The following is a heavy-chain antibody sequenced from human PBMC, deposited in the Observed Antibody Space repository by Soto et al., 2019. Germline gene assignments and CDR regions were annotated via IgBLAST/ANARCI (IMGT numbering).Heavy chain of an antibody. CDR1: GYAFGDYD. D-gene: IGHD1-1*01. J-gene: IGHJ5*02. V-gene: IGHV1-8*01. CDR3: ARMATYGTLNWFDP. Sequence: QVQLVQSGAEVQRPGASVKVSCRASGYAFGDYDISWVRQAPGQGREWMGWMNPNSANTGYAQKFQGRVSMTRDMCISTAYMELSRLRPEDTAIYYCARMATYGTLNWFDPWGQGALVTVSS. CDR2: MNPNSANT.